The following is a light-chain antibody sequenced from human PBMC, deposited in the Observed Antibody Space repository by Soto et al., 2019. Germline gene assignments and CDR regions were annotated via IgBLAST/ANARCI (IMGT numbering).Light chain of an antibody. CDR3: ATWDDSLNGV. Sequence: QLVLTQPPSVSGTPGQTVTISCSGSNSDIGSNSVNWYQHLPGTAPRVVIYTNNQRPSGVPDRFSGSKSGTSASLAISGLRSDDEADYYCATWDDSLNGVFGGGTQLTVL. CDR1: NSDIGSNS. V-gene: IGLV1-44*01. CDR2: TNN. J-gene: IGLJ3*02.